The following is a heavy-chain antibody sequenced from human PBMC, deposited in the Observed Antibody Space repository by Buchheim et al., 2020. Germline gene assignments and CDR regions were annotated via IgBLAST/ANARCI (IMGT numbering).Heavy chain of an antibody. Sequence: QVQLVESGGGLVKPGGSLRLSCAASGFNSSDYYMSWIRQAPGKGLEWVSYISHSGSNINYADSVKGRFTISRDNDKKPLDLQMHSLRVEDTALYYCARVPDGVDYWGQGTL. J-gene: IGHJ4*02. CDR3: ARVPDGVDY. CDR1: GFNSSDYY. V-gene: IGHV3-11*01. CDR2: ISHSGSNI. D-gene: IGHD3-16*01.